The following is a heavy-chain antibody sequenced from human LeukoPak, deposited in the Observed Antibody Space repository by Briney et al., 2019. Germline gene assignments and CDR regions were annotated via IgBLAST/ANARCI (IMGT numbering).Heavy chain of an antibody. D-gene: IGHD5-24*01. V-gene: IGHV3-48*01. CDR3: ARMPFRGDYNLGYFDS. Sequence: GGSLRLSCAASGFTFSTYGMTWVRQAPGKGLEWVSYISSSSSTKYYAPSMKGRFTISRDNAKNSLHLQMNSPRAEDTAVYYCARMPFRGDYNLGYFDSWGQGTLVTVSS. CDR2: ISSSSSTK. J-gene: IGHJ4*02. CDR1: GFTFSTYG.